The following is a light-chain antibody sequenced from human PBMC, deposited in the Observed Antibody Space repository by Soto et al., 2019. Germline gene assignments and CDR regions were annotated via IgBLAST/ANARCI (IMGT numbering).Light chain of an antibody. J-gene: IGKJ1*01. CDR2: GAS. V-gene: IGKV3-15*01. CDR1: QSVSNN. Sequence: EIVITQSPATLSVSPGERATLSCRASQSVSNNLAWYQKKPGQAPRLLIYGASTRATGIPARFSGSGSGTEFTITISSLQSEDFAFYYCQQYNNWWTFGQGTRVDIK. CDR3: QQYNNWWT.